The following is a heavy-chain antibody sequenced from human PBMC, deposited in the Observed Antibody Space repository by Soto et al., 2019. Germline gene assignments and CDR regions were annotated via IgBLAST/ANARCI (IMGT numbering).Heavy chain of an antibody. V-gene: IGHV3-23*01. Sequence: GGSLRLSCAASGFTFSTYAMNWVRQAPGKGLEWVSSITSTGGGTYYADSVRGRFIISRDNSKNILYLHMSTLRAEDTAVYYCAKAYSGYDCAFWRQGTLVTVSS. CDR2: ITSTGGGT. CDR1: GFTFSTYA. J-gene: IGHJ4*02. D-gene: IGHD5-12*01. CDR3: AKAYSGYDCAF.